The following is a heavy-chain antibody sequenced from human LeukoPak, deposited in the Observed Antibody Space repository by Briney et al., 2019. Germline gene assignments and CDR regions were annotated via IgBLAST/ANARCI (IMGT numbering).Heavy chain of an antibody. Sequence: LPGGSLRLSCAVSGFTFIKYSMTWVRQAPGKGLEWVSAVTASGASTDYADSVKGRFTISRDNSKNTLYLQMNSLRAEDTAVYYCAKCILTGYYKGYMDVWGKGTTVTISS. V-gene: IGHV3-23*01. CDR2: VTASGAST. J-gene: IGHJ6*03. CDR3: AKCILTGYYKGYMDV. D-gene: IGHD3-9*01. CDR1: GFTFIKYS.